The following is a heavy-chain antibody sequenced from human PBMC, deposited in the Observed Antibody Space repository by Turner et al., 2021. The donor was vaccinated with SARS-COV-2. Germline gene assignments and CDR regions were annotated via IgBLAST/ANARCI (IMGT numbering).Heavy chain of an antibody. Sequence: QVQLQESGTGLVRPSETLSLTCTVSGGSISSKSWSWIRRSPGRGLEWIGYFYKIGSIDYNPTLRSRVTISVDTSKNQLSLNLISVTAADTAVYYCARHQGSASGYDHGMNVWGQGTAVIVSS. J-gene: IGHJ6*02. CDR3: ARHQGSASGYDHGMNV. V-gene: IGHV4-59*08. CDR2: FYKIGSI. CDR1: GGSISSKS. D-gene: IGHD1-26*01.